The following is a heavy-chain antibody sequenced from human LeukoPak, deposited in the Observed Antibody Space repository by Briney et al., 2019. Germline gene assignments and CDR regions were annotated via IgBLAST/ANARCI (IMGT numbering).Heavy chain of an antibody. V-gene: IGHV4-59*01. D-gene: IGHD2-8*01. CDR2: IYYSGST. Sequence: SETLSLTCTVSGGSISGSYWNWIRQPPGKGLEWIGYIYYSGSTNYNPSLKSRVTISVDTSKNQFSLKLSSVTAADTAVYYCARANLLGYCTNGVCPGGGLPFDYWGQGTLVSVSS. CDR3: ARANLLGYCTNGVCPGGGLPFDY. CDR1: GGSISGSY. J-gene: IGHJ4*02.